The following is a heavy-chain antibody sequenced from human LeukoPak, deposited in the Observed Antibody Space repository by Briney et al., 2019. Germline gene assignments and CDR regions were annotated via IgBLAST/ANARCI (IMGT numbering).Heavy chain of an antibody. J-gene: IGHJ4*02. CDR2: INHRGST. CDR1: GGSFSGYY. Sequence: SETLSLTCAVYGGSFSGYYWSWIRQPPGKGLEGIGEINHRGSTNYNPSPKSRGTISVETAKKQFSLKLSSVTAADTAVYYCARVGAIAVAGIFSDYWGQGTLVTVSS. CDR3: ARVGAIAVAGIFSDY. D-gene: IGHD6-19*01. V-gene: IGHV4-34*01.